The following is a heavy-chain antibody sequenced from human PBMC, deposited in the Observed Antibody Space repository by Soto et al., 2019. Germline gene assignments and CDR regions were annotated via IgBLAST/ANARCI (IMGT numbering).Heavy chain of an antibody. J-gene: IGHJ6*02. CDR2: IRSKAYGGTT. V-gene: IGHV3-49*04. CDR1: GFTFGDYA. D-gene: IGHD3-9*01. Sequence: GGSLRLSCTASGFTFGDYAMSWVRQAQGKGLGWVGVIRSKAYGGTTEYAASVKGRFTISRDDSKSIAYLQMNSLKTEDTAVYYCTRELSILTGYYSDYYYGMDVWGQGTTVTVSS. CDR3: TRELSILTGYYSDYYYGMDV.